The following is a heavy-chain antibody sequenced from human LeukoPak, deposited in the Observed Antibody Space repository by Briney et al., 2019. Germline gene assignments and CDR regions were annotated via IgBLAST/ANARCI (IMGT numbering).Heavy chain of an antibody. Sequence: GGSLRLSCAASGFTVSGNYMSWVRQAPGKGLEWVSVIYSGGSTYYADSVKGRFTISRDNSKNTLYLQMNSLRAEDTAVYYCVREWSRRPYYYYYGMDVWGQGTTVTVSS. J-gene: IGHJ6*02. CDR2: IYSGGST. V-gene: IGHV3-66*01. D-gene: IGHD2-15*01. CDR1: GFTVSGNY. CDR3: VREWSRRPYYYYYGMDV.